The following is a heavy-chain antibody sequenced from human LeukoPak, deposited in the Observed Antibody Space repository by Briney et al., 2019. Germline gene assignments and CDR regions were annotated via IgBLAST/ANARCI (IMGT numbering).Heavy chain of an antibody. D-gene: IGHD5-24*01. V-gene: IGHV4-4*09. J-gene: IGHJ5*02. CDR3: ASGSGWLTPA. Sequence: ASETLSLTCTVSGGSNSTYYWSWVRQPPGEGLEWVGYIHKSGRTNYQPSRKSRLTISSGTSKNQFSLLLPSVPAPDMAVYFCASGSGWLTPAWGQGILVTLSS. CDR2: IHKSGRT. CDR1: GGSNSTYY.